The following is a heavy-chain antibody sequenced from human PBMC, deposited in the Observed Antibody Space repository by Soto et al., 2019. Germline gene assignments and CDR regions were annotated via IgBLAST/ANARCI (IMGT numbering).Heavy chain of an antibody. Sequence: GGSLRLSCTASGFGFGDYALSWVRQAPGQGLEWVGLIKSKKYGGTTQYAASVSGRIAISRDDSRGTAYLQLNSLRAEDTAVYYCAKDRYSSSPSYFDYWGQGTLVTVSS. V-gene: IGHV3-49*04. CDR3: AKDRYSSSPSYFDY. CDR1: GFGFGDYA. CDR2: IKSKKYGGTT. D-gene: IGHD6-6*01. J-gene: IGHJ4*02.